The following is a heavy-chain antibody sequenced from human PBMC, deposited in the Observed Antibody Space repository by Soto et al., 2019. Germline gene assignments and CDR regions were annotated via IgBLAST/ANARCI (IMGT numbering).Heavy chain of an antibody. V-gene: IGHV6-1*01. CDR2: TYYRSKWYN. D-gene: IGHD3-10*01. CDR3: AREQGLLWFGERPYYFDY. Sequence: PSQALSLSGAISGDSVSSNSAAWNWIRQSPSRGLEWLGRTYYRSKWYNDYAVSVKSRITINPDTSKNQFSLQLNSVTPEDTAVYYCAREQGLLWFGERPYYFDYWGQGTLVTVSS. CDR1: GDSVSSNSAA. J-gene: IGHJ4*02.